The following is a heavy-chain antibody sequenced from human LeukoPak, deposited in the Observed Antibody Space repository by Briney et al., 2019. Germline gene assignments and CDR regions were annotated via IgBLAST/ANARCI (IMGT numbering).Heavy chain of an antibody. Sequence: GASVKVSCKASGYTFTSYDINWVRQATGQGREWMGWMNPNSGNTDYAQKFQGRLTMTRNTSISTVYMELSSLRSEDTAVYYCARVGGYCSGGSCYGPGPTPDYWGQGTLVTVSS. CDR1: GYTFTSYD. D-gene: IGHD2-15*01. CDR2: MNPNSGNT. J-gene: IGHJ4*02. CDR3: ARVGGYCSGGSCYGPGPTPDY. V-gene: IGHV1-8*01.